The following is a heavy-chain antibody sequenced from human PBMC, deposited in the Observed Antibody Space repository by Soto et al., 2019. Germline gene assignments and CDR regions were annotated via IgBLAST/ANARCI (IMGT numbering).Heavy chain of an antibody. CDR3: ARDKLTSGIDYFDS. CDR1: GYIFTDYH. J-gene: IGHJ4*02. D-gene: IGHD5-12*01. V-gene: IGHV1-2*06. Sequence: KVSSKTSGYIFTDYHVHWVRQAPGQGLEWMGRISPRNGDTHYAQKFQGRVTMTRDTSTSSVYMEINTLRSDDTAIFFCARDKLTSGIDYFDSWGQGTLVTVSS. CDR2: ISPRNGDT.